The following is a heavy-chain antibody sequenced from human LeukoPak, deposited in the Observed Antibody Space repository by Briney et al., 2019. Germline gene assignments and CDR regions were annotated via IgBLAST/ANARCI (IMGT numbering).Heavy chain of an antibody. V-gene: IGHV1-24*01. CDR3: ATGTNYYYYYMDV. J-gene: IGHJ6*03. Sequence: ASVTVSCTVSGYTLTELSMHWVRQAPGKGLEWMGGFDPEDGETIYAQKFQGRVTMTEDTSTDTAYLELSSLRSEDTAVYYCATGTNYYYYYMDVWGKGTTVTVSS. CDR1: GYTLTELS. CDR2: FDPEDGET.